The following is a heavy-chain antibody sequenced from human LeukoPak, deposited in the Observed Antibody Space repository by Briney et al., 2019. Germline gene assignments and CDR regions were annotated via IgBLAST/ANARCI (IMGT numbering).Heavy chain of an antibody. Sequence: ASVKVSCKASGYTFTSYGISWVRQAPGQGLEWMGWISAYNGNKNYEQKFEGRVTMTTDTSTSTVYMELRSLRSDDTAVYYCARPCSGGSCYQSWGQGTLVTVSS. V-gene: IGHV1-18*01. CDR3: ARPCSGGSCYQS. D-gene: IGHD2-15*01. CDR1: GYTFTSYG. CDR2: ISAYNGNK. J-gene: IGHJ4*02.